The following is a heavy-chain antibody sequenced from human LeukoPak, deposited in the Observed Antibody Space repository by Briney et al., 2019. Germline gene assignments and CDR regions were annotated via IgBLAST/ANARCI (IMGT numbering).Heavy chain of an antibody. CDR1: GGTFSSYA. CDR2: INPNSGGT. J-gene: IGHJ4*02. D-gene: IGHD5-12*01. V-gene: IGHV1-2*02. Sequence: GASVKVSCKASGGTFSSYAISWVRQAPGQGLEWMGWINPNSGGTNYAQKFQGRVTMTRDTSISTAYMELSRLRSDDTAVYYCARDRGGNEYDYWGQGTLVTVSS. CDR3: ARDRGGNEYDY.